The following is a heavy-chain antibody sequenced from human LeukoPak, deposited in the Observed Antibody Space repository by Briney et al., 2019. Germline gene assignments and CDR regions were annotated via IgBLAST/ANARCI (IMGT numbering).Heavy chain of an antibody. D-gene: IGHD3-22*01. CDR1: GFTFTNYA. Sequence: GGSLRLSCAASGFTFTNYAMRWVRQITGKGLEWVAGIRSSGGSTFYADSVKGRFTISRDKSKNMVFLHMNSLRAEDPAIYYCVKGIVPYDTSAYFDYWGQGTLVTVSS. CDR3: VKGIVPYDTSAYFDY. V-gene: IGHV3-23*01. J-gene: IGHJ4*02. CDR2: IRSSGGST.